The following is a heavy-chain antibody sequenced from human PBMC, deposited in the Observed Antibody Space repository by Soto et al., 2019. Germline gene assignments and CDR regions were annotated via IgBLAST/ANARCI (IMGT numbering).Heavy chain of an antibody. D-gene: IGHD6-13*01. V-gene: IGHV4-4*07. CDR3: ARGVGRSSWTSFDS. CDR2: IYTTENT. J-gene: IGHJ4*02. Sequence: SETLSLTCTVSGGSISSDYWSWIRQPAGKGLEWIGRIYTTENTHYNPSLRSRVSMSLDTSKNQLSLNLSSVTAADTAVYYCARGVGRSSWTSFDSWGQGTTVTVSS. CDR1: GGSISSDY.